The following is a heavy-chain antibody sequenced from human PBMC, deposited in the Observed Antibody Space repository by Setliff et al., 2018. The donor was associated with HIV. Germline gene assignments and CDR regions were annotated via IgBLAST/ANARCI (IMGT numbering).Heavy chain of an antibody. CDR1: GYSISSGYY. CDR2: IYHSGGT. Sequence: PSETLSLTCTVSGYSISSGYYWGWIRQPPGKGLEWIGYIYHSGGTKYNPSLKSRVSISVDTSKNQFSLKLISVTAADTAVYYCARDDYMDVWGKGTTVTVSS. J-gene: IGHJ6*03. V-gene: IGHV4-38-2*02. CDR3: ARDDYMDV.